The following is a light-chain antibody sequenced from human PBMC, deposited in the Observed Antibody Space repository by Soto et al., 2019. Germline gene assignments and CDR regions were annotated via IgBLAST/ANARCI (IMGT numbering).Light chain of an antibody. V-gene: IGKV3-15*01. CDR1: QSVSSN. Sequence: EIVMTQSPATLSVSPGERATLSCRASQSVSSNLAWYQQKPGQAPRLLIYGASTRDTGIPARFSGSGSGTEFTLTISSLQSEDFALYYCQQYNNWPLTFGQGTR. J-gene: IGKJ5*01. CDR2: GAS. CDR3: QQYNNWPLT.